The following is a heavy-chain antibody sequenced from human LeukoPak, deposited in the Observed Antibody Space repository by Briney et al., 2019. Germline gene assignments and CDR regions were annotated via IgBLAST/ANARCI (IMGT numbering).Heavy chain of an antibody. CDR2: IIPNSGGT. CDR1: GYTFTGYY. Sequence: ASVKVSCKASGYTFTGYYMHWVRQAPGQGLEWMGRIIPNSGGTNYAQKFQGRVTMTRDTSISTAYMEMSRLRSDETAVYYCARGQGYYDSSGLPLDYRGQGTLVNVPS. J-gene: IGHJ4*02. V-gene: IGHV1-2*06. CDR3: ARGQGYYDSSGLPLDY. D-gene: IGHD3-22*01.